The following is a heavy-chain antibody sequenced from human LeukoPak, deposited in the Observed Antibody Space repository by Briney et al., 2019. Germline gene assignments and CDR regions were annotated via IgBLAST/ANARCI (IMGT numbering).Heavy chain of an antibody. CDR3: TTVRPGTSGYSY. Sequence: GGPLSLSCAASGFPFSSAWMTWVRQAPGKGLEWVGRVRSKADGGTTDYAAPAKGRFTISRDDSKNTVLLQMNSLKTEDTAVYYCTTVRPGTSGYSYWGQGTLVTVSS. V-gene: IGHV3-15*01. J-gene: IGHJ4*02. D-gene: IGHD3-22*01. CDR2: VRSKADGGTT. CDR1: GFPFSSAW.